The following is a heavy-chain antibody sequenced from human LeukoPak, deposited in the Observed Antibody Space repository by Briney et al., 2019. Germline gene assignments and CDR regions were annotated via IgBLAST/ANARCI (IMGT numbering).Heavy chain of an antibody. J-gene: IGHJ4*02. CDR3: ARRSPYSTGWSSYFDY. D-gene: IGHD6-19*01. CDR1: GGSISSTNW. Sequence: SETLSLTCAVSGGSISSTNWWSWVRQPPGKGLEWIGEIYRSGTTNYKPSLKIRVTISLDKSRNPFSLKLTSVTAADSAVYYCARRSPYSTGWSSYFDYWGQGALVTVSS. CDR2: IYRSGTT. V-gene: IGHV4-4*02.